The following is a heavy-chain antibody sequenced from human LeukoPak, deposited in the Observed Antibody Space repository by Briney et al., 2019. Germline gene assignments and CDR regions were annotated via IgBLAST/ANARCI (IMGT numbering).Heavy chain of an antibody. Sequence: GGSLRLSCAASGFTFNNAWMSWVRQAPGKGLEWVGRIKSKTDGGTTDYAAPVKGRFTISRDDSKNTLYLQMNSLKTEDTAVYYCTTYDILTGFDAFDIWGQGTMVTVSS. CDR1: GFTFNNAW. CDR3: TTYDILTGFDAFDI. V-gene: IGHV3-15*01. CDR2: IKSKTDGGTT. D-gene: IGHD3-9*01. J-gene: IGHJ3*02.